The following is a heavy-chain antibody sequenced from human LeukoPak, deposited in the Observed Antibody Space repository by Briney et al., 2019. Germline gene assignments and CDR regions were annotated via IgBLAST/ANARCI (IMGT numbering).Heavy chain of an antibody. Sequence: GGSLRLSCAASGFTFSSYSMNWVRQAPGKGLEWVSYISSSSSTIYYADSVKGRFTISRDNAKNSLYPQMNSLRAEDTAVYYCARDSNELDYWGQGTLVTVSS. V-gene: IGHV3-48*01. CDR1: GFTFSSYS. CDR3: ARDSNELDY. J-gene: IGHJ4*02. CDR2: ISSSSSTI.